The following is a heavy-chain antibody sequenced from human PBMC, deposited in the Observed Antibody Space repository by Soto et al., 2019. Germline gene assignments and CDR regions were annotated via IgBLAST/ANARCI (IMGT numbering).Heavy chain of an antibody. Sequence: QVQLVQSGAEVKKPGSSVKVSCKASGGTFSSYAISWVRQAPGQGLEWMGGITPIFGTANYAQKFQGRVTITADESTSTAYMELSSLRSEDTAVYYCARDPNGAYSSNYYFDYWGQGTLVTVSS. V-gene: IGHV1-69*01. J-gene: IGHJ4*02. CDR3: ARDPNGAYSSNYYFDY. CDR1: GGTFSSYA. CDR2: ITPIFGTA. D-gene: IGHD6-13*01.